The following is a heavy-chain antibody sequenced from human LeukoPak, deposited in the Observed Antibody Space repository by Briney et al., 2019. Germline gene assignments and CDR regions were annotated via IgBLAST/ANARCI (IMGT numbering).Heavy chain of an antibody. J-gene: IGHJ4*02. D-gene: IGHD2-2*01. V-gene: IGHV3-30*18. CDR3: AKDCSSTSCYDY. CDR1: GFTFSSYG. CDR2: ISYDGSNK. Sequence: PGRSLRLSCAASGFTFSSYGMHWVRQAPGKGLEWVAVISYDGSNKYYADSMKGRFTISRDNSKNTLYLQMNSLRAEDTAVYYCAKDCSSTSCYDYWGQGTLVTVSS.